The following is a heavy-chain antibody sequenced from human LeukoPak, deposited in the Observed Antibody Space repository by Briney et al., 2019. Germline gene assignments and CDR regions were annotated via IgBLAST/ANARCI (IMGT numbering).Heavy chain of an antibody. CDR2: INPNSGGT. CDR3: ARARMLDGYYYYMDV. D-gene: IGHD2-2*03. J-gene: IGHJ6*03. V-gene: IGHV1-2*02. Sequence: ASVKVSCKASGYTFTGSYMHWVRQAPGQGLEWMGWINPNSGGTNYAQKFQGRVTMTRNTSISTAYMELSSLRSEDTAVYYCARARMLDGYYYYMDVWGKGTTVTVSS. CDR1: GYTFTGSY.